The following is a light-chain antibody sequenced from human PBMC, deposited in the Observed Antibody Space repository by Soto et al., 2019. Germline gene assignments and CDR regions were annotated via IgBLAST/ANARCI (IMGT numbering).Light chain of an antibody. CDR2: SNN. CDR1: SSNIGSNT. CDR3: AAWDDSLNARV. Sequence: QSVLTQPPSASRTPGQRVTISCSGSSSNIGSNTVNWYQQLPGTAPKLLIYSNNQRPSGVPDRFSGSKSGTSASLAISGLQSEDEADYYCAAWDDSLNARVFGTGTKLTVL. J-gene: IGLJ1*01. V-gene: IGLV1-44*01.